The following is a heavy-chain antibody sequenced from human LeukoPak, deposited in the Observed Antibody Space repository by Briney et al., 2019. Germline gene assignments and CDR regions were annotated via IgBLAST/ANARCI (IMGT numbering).Heavy chain of an antibody. V-gene: IGHV1-69*13. CDR3: ASRCGSTSCYTGFQH. CDR2: IIPIFGTA. Sequence: ASVKVSCKASGGTFSSYAISWVRQAPGQGLEWVGGIIPIFGTANYAQKFQGRVTITADESTSTAYMELSSLRSEDTAVYYRASRCGSTSCYTGFQHWGQGTLVTVSS. J-gene: IGHJ1*01. D-gene: IGHD2-2*02. CDR1: GGTFSSYA.